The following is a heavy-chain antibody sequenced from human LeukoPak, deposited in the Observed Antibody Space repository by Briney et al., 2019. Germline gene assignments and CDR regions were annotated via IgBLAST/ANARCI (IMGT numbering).Heavy chain of an antibody. CDR1: GYNLTELS. D-gene: IGHD6-19*01. J-gene: IGHJ4*02. CDR3: ATIYPLAVAGTLGYAYYFDY. V-gene: IGHV1-24*01. Sequence: ASVKVSCKVSGYNLTELSMHWVRQAPGKGLEWMGGFDPEDGETIYAQKFQGRVTMTEDTSTDTAYMELSSLRSEDTAVYYCATIYPLAVAGTLGYAYYFDYWGQGTLVTVSS. CDR2: FDPEDGET.